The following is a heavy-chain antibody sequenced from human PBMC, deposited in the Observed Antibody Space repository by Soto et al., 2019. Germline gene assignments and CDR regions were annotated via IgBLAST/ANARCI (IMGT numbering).Heavy chain of an antibody. D-gene: IGHD1-26*01. CDR2: IYYSGTT. Sequence: SETLSLTCTVSGGSISTYYWSWIRQPPGRGLEWIGYIYYSGTTYYNPSLKSRLTISIDTSKKQFSLTLTSVTAADMAVYYCARHSVTYYDFDYWGQGTLVTVSS. CDR1: GGSISTYY. J-gene: IGHJ4*02. CDR3: ARHSVTYYDFDY. V-gene: IGHV4-59*08.